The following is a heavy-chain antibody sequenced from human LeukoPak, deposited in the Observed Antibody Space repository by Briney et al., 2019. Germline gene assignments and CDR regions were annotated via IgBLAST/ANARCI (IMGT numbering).Heavy chain of an antibody. Sequence: PGGSLRLSCAASGFIFDDYAMHWVRQTPGKGLEWVSHIGGDAINTHYADSVKGRFTISRDNGENSLFLQMSGLTSEDTGVYYCAKGFNALYHVFGDCIDAWGQGTLVTVSS. CDR2: IGGDAINT. D-gene: IGHD2-21*01. J-gene: IGHJ5*02. CDR1: GFIFDDYA. CDR3: AKGFNALYHVFGDCIDA. V-gene: IGHV3-43*02.